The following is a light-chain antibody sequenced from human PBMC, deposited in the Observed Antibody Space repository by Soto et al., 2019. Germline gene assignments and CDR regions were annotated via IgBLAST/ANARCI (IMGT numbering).Light chain of an antibody. V-gene: IGKV1-39*01. CDR2: AAS. Sequence: DTQLTQSPSFLSASVGDRVTIACRASQDVSRSVGWYQQKPGTAPKLLISAASSLQSGVPSRFSGSGSGTDFTLTISSLQPEDFATYYCQQSYSTPITFGQGTRLEIK. CDR3: QQSYSTPIT. CDR1: QDVSRS. J-gene: IGKJ5*01.